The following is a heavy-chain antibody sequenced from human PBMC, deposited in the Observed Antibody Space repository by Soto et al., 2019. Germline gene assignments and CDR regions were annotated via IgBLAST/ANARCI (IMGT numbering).Heavy chain of an antibody. J-gene: IGHJ4*02. Sequence: EVQLVESGGGLVQPGGSLRLSCAASRFTFSGYWMTWVRQAPGKGLEWVASIKEDGSEKYSVDSVKGRLTISRDNAKSSLYLQMNSLRAEDTAVYYCARHRLKCECFDYWGQGTLVTVSS. CDR1: RFTFSGYW. D-gene: IGHD6-19*01. V-gene: IGHV3-7*01. CDR2: IKEDGSEK. CDR3: ARHRLKCECFDY.